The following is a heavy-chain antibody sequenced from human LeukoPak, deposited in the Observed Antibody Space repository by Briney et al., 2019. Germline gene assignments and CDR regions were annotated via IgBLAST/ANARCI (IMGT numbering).Heavy chain of an antibody. CDR1: GFTFGSYA. CDR2: IGASGADT. J-gene: IGHJ3*02. Sequence: GGSLRLSCEASGFTFGSYAMTWVRQAPGKGLDWVSVIGASGADTYYADSVKGRFTISRDNSKNTLFLQMNSLRAEDTAVYYCARNHGFDIWGQGTMVIVSS. V-gene: IGHV3-23*01. CDR3: ARNHGFDI.